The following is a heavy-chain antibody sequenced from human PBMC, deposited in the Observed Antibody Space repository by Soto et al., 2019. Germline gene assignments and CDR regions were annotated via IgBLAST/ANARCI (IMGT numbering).Heavy chain of an antibody. V-gene: IGHV3-23*01. D-gene: IGHD3-22*01. J-gene: IGHJ4*02. CDR2: ISGSGGST. CDR3: AKDGDDSSGYSGFAIEYYFDY. Sequence: TGGSLRLSCAASGFTFSSYAMSWVRQAPGKGLEWVSAISGSGGSTYYADSVKGRFTISRDNSKNTLYLQMNSLRAEDTAVYYCAKDGDDSSGYSGFAIEYYFDYWGQGTLVTVSS. CDR1: GFTFSSYA.